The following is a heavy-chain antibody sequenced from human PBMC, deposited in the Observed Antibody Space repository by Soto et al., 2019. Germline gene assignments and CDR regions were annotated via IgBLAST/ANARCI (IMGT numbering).Heavy chain of an antibody. CDR2: IYYSGST. Sequence: PSESLSLTCTVSGGSISSYYWSWIRQPPGKGLEWIGYIYYSGSTNYNPSLKSRVTISVDTSKNQFSLKLSSVTAADTAVYYCARAYGGNSFDYSSQGTLDTGSS. V-gene: IGHV4-59*01. CDR1: GGSISSYY. CDR3: ARAYGGNSFDY. J-gene: IGHJ4*02. D-gene: IGHD2-21*02.